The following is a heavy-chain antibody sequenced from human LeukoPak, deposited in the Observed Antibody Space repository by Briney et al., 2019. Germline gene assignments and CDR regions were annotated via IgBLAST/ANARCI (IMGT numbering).Heavy chain of an antibody. J-gene: IGHJ4*02. Sequence: PGGSLRLSCAASGFIFSSYGMHWVRQAPGKGLEWVAFIRYDGSNKYYADSVKGRFTISRDNSKNTLYLQMNSLRAEDTAVYYCANGGGSGWYFDYWGQGTLVTASS. V-gene: IGHV3-30*02. CDR1: GFIFSSYG. CDR3: ANGGGSGWYFDY. CDR2: IRYDGSNK. D-gene: IGHD6-19*01.